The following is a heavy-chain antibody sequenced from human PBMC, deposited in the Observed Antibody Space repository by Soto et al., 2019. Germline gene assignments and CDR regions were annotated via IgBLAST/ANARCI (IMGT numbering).Heavy chain of an antibody. CDR1: GYTLTELS. CDR2: FDPEDGET. J-gene: IGHJ4*02. D-gene: IGHD3-9*01. V-gene: IGHV1-24*01. Sequence: ASVKVSCKVSGYTLTELSMHWVRQAPGKGLEWMGGFDPEDGETIYAQKFQGRVTMTEDTSTDTAYMELSSLRSEDTAVYYCATGRLRYFDWPPNYWGQGTLVTVSS. CDR3: ATGRLRYFDWPPNY.